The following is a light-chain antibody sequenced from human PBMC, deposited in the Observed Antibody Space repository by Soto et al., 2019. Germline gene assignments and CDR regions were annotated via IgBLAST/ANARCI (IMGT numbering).Light chain of an antibody. CDR2: DVN. J-gene: IGLJ2*01. CDR3: SSYTSSSNLI. CDR1: SRDVGNYNY. Sequence: QSVLTQPASVSWSLGQSITISCTGTSRDVGNYNYVSWYQHHTGRAPKLVIYDVNNRPAGISNRFSGSKSDNTASLIIFGLQAEDEADYYCSSYTSSSNLIFGGGTQLTVL. V-gene: IGLV2-14*03.